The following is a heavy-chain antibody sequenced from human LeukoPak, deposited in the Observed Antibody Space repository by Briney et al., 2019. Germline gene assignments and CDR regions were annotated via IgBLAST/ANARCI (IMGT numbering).Heavy chain of an antibody. CDR3: ASGIVEVGAATGGRLES. J-gene: IGHJ4*02. Sequence: PGGSLRLSCAASGFTSNRFAMFWVRQAPGKGPEWVSSIRESGDRKYYADSVKGRFTVSRDNSKNTLYLQMNSLRSDDTALYFCASGIVEVGAATGGRLESWGEGALVAVSS. CDR1: GFTSNRFA. CDR2: IRESGDRK. V-gene: IGHV3-23*01. D-gene: IGHD2-15*01.